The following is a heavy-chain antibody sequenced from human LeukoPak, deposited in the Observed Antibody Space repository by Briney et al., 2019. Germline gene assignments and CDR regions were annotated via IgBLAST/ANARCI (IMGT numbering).Heavy chain of an antibody. CDR3: ARVGELGYCSSTSCYMGYGY. D-gene: IGHD2-2*02. V-gene: IGHV3-74*01. CDR1: GFTFSSYW. Sequence: GGSLRLSCAASGFTFSSYWMPWVRQAPGKGLVWVSRINSDGSSTSYADSVKGRFTISRDNAKNTLYLQMNSLRAEDTAVYYCARVGELGYCSSTSCYMGYGYWGQGTLVTVSS. J-gene: IGHJ4*02. CDR2: INSDGSST.